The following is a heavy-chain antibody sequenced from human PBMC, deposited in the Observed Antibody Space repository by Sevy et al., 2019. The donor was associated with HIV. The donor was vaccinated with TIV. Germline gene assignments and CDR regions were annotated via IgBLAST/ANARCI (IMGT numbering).Heavy chain of an antibody. CDR1: GYTFTSYG. CDR3: ARSVEYDSSGYYYVLPYFDY. J-gene: IGHJ4*02. D-gene: IGHD3-22*01. V-gene: IGHV1-18*01. CDR2: ISAYNGNT. Sequence: ASVKVSCKASGYTFTSYGISWVRQAPGQGLEWMGWISAYNGNTNYAQKLQGRVTMTTDTSTSTAYMELRSLRSGDTAVYYCARSVEYDSSGYYYVLPYFDYWGQGTLVTVSS.